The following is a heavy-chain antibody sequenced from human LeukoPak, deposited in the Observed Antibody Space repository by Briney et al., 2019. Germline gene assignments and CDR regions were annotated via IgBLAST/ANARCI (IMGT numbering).Heavy chain of an antibody. CDR1: GGSISGSY. CDR2: MYNSGST. Sequence: PSETLSLTCTVSGGSISGSYWSWIRQPPGKGLEWIAYMYNSGSTNYNPSLKSRVTISIDTTKNQFSLKLSSVTAADTAVYYCAREEDTASYWGQGTLVTVSS. CDR3: AREEDTASY. J-gene: IGHJ4*02. V-gene: IGHV4-59*12. D-gene: IGHD5-18*01.